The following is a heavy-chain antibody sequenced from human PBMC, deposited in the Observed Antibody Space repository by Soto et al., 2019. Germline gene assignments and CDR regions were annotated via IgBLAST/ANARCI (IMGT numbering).Heavy chain of an antibody. CDR3: ARVSDPYYFDY. CDR1: GVSISSYY. D-gene: IGHD1-26*01. J-gene: IGHJ4*02. V-gene: IGHV4-59*01. Sequence: SVTLSLTCTVSGVSISSYYWIWLRQPPGKGLEWIGYIYYSGSTNYNPSLKSRVTISVDTSKNQFSLKLSSVTAADTAVYYCARVSDPYYFDYWGQGTLVTVSS. CDR2: IYYSGST.